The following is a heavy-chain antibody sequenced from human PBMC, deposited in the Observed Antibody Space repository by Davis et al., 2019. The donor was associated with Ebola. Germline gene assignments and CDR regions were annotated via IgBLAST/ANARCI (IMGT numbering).Heavy chain of an antibody. V-gene: IGHV3-30-3*01. Sequence: PGGSLRLSCAASGFTFSSYAMHWVRQAPGKGLEWVAVISYDGSNKYYADSVKGRFTISRDNSKNTLYLQMNSLRAEDTAVYYCARGLRGGGWYPGDYWGQGTLVTVSS. CDR3: ARGLRGGGWYPGDY. J-gene: IGHJ4*02. CDR1: GFTFSSYA. D-gene: IGHD6-19*01. CDR2: ISYDGSNK.